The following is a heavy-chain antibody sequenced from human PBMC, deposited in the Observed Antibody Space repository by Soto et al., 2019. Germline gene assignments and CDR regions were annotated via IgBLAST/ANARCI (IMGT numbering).Heavy chain of an antibody. CDR2: VSYDGNKR. J-gene: IGHJ4*02. V-gene: IGHV3-30*18. CDR1: KFTFSTYD. CDR3: AKGRDSTGWYYREGYY. D-gene: IGHD6-19*01. Sequence: HLVESGGGVVQPGKSLRLSCAASKFTFSTYDMHWVRQAPGKGLEWVAVVSYDGNKRYYADSVRGRFTISRDNSKNRVYLEMNSLGPEDTAVYFCAKGRDSTGWYYREGYYCGQGNLVTVSS.